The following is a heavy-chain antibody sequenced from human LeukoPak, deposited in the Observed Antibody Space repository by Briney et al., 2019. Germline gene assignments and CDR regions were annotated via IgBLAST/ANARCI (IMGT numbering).Heavy chain of an antibody. CDR1: GYSFTSYW. J-gene: IGHJ4*02. V-gene: IGHV5-51*01. CDR2: IYPGDSDT. Sequence: GESLKISCKGSGYSFTSYWIGWVRQMPGKGLEWMGIIYPGDSDTRYSPSFQGQVTISADKSISTAYLQWSSLKASDTAMYYCARQEDYYGSGSYGDYWGQGTLVTVSS. CDR3: ARQEDYYGSGSYGDY. D-gene: IGHD3-10*01.